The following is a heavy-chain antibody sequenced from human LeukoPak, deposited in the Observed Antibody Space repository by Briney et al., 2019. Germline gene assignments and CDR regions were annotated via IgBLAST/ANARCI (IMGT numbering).Heavy chain of an antibody. D-gene: IGHD3-3*01. J-gene: IGHJ4*02. V-gene: IGHV3-30*03. CDR1: GFTFSSHG. CDR3: ARGVVITYYFDY. CDR2: ISYDGSNK. Sequence: GGSLRLSCAASGFTFSSHGMHGVRQAPGKGLEWVAVISYDGSNKYYADSVKGRFTISRDNSKNTLYLQMNSLRAEDTAVYYCARGVVITYYFDYWGQGTLVTVSS.